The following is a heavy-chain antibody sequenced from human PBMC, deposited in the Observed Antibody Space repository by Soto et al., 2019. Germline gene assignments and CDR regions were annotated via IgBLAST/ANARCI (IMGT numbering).Heavy chain of an antibody. CDR3: AREARRYYYYYGMDV. V-gene: IGHV4-59*01. Sequence: SSETLSLTCTVSGGSISDDYWRWIRQPPGKGLEWIGHISHSGSKNYNPSLKSRVTISVDTSKRQFSLKLSSVTAADTAVYYCAREARRYYYYYGMDVWGQGTTVTVSS. CDR2: ISHSGSK. D-gene: IGHD6-6*01. CDR1: GGSISDDY. J-gene: IGHJ6*02.